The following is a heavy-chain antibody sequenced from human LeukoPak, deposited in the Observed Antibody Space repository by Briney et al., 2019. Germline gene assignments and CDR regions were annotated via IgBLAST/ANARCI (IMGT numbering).Heavy chain of an antibody. CDR2: IYSGGSA. V-gene: IGHV3-66*01. Sequence: GGSLRLSCAASGFTFSSYWMSWDRQAPGKGLEWVSVIYSGGSAFYADSVKGRFTISRDDSKNTLYLQMNSLRVEDTAVYYCARGRSPPGDVEVTAKATYGAFDIWGQGTLVTVSS. D-gene: IGHD2-21*02. CDR3: ARGRSPPGDVEVTAKATYGAFDI. CDR1: GFTFSSYW. J-gene: IGHJ3*02.